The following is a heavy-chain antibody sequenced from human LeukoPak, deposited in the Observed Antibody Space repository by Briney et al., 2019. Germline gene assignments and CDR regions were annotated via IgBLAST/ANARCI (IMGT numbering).Heavy chain of an antibody. V-gene: IGHV3-21*01. CDR3: ARSTSVAATPGRY. D-gene: IGHD2-15*01. Sequence: GGSLRLSCAASGFTFSSYSMNWVLQAPGKGLEWVSSISSSSSYIYYADSVKGRFTISRDNAKNSLYLQMNSLRAEDTAVYYCARSTSVAATPGRYWGQGTLVTVSS. CDR1: GFTFSSYS. J-gene: IGHJ4*02. CDR2: ISSSSSYI.